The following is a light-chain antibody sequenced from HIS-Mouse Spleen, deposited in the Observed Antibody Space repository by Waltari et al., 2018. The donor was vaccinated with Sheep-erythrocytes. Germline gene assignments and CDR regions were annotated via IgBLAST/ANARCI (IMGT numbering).Light chain of an antibody. CDR3: CSYAGSYNHV. V-gene: IGLV1-36*01. CDR1: SSNIGNNA. CDR2: YDD. Sequence: QSVLTQPPSVSEAPRQRVTISCSGSSSNIGNNAVNWYQQLPGTAPKLLIYYDDLLPSGVPARFSCSKSGNTASLTISGLQAEDEADYYCCSYAGSYNHVFATGTKVTVL. J-gene: IGLJ1*01.